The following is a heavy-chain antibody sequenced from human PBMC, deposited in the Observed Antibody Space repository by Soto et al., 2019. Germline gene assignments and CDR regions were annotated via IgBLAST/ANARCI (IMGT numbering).Heavy chain of an antibody. CDR3: ARGQVGVVATH. Sequence: QVQLQQWGAGLLKPSETLSLNCAVNGGSLSHYYWSWIRQPPGKGLEWIGEIKGDGSTNYSPSLKRRATISSDPSNNQCSLRLYAVTAADTGVYYCARGQVGVVATHWDQGTLVTVSS. V-gene: IGHV4-34*01. J-gene: IGHJ4*02. D-gene: IGHD5-12*01. CDR1: GGSLSHYY. CDR2: IKGDGST.